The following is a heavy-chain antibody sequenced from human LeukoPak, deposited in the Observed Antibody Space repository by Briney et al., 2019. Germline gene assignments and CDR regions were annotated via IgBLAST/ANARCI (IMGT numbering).Heavy chain of an antibody. Sequence: PSETLSLTCTVSGGSISGYYWSWIRQPPGKGLEWIGFIHDSGDTYYNASLKSRVTISVDTSKNQFSLNLTSVTAADAAVYYCAGDLGSSGFDWAPWGQGTLVTVSS. V-gene: IGHV4-59*12. J-gene: IGHJ5*02. CDR3: AGDLGSSGFDWAP. CDR2: IHDSGDT. D-gene: IGHD5-12*01. CDR1: GGSISGYY.